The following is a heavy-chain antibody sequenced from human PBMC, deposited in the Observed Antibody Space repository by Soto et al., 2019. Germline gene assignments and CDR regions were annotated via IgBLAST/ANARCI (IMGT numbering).Heavy chain of an antibody. Sequence: SETLSLTCTAAGGTISGYYSTWIRRVDGDGLEWTRRIYSSGSTYYNPSLKSRVTSTLDTSMNYFACRLRSVTAADTAVYYCATRQRFSDWFDPWGQGTLVT. J-gene: IGHJ5*02. CDR2: IYSSGST. CDR3: ATRQRFSDWFDP. D-gene: IGHD3-3*01. V-gene: IGHV4-4*07. CDR1: GGTISGYY.